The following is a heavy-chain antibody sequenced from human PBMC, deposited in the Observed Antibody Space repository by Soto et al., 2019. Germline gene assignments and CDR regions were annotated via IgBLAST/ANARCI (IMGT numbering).Heavy chain of an antibody. Sequence: EVHLQGSGGGLVQPGGSLRLSCAASGFNFNYYAMNWVCRAPGKGLEWVSAISASGGDTYYADSVKGRFTISRDNSKNTQSLQMNSLRAEDTAVYYCATNGDCSRGICYWHVEYWGQGILVTVSS. CDR1: GFNFNYYA. D-gene: IGHD2-15*01. CDR2: ISASGGDT. J-gene: IGHJ4*02. V-gene: IGHV3-23*01. CDR3: ATNGDCSRGICYWHVEY.